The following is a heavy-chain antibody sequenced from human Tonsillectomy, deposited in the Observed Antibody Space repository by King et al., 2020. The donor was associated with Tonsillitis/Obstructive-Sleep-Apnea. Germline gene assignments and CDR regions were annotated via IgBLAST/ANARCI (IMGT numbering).Heavy chain of an antibody. CDR2: IYPGDSDT. CDR1: GYSFTSYW. V-gene: IGHV5-51*01. D-gene: IGHD6-13*01. CDR3: ARQGLAAAGTRSWFDP. Sequence: QLVQSGAEVKKPGESLKISCKGSGYSFTSYWIGWVRQMPGKGLEWRGIIYPGDSDTRYSPSFQGQVTISADKSISTAYLQWSSLKASDTAMYYCARQGLAAAGTRSWFDPWGQGTLVTVSS. J-gene: IGHJ5*02.